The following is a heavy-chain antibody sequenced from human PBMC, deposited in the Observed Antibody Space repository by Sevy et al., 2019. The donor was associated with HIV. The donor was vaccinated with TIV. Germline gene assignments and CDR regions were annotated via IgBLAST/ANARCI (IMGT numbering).Heavy chain of an antibody. CDR3: VRAIAADGSF. CDR1: GFTLNSYW. J-gene: IGHJ4*02. D-gene: IGHD6-13*01. V-gene: IGHV3-7*01. Sequence: GGSLRLSCVSSGFTLNSYWMSWVRQAPGKGLEWVANIKQDGSVKYYVDSVKGRFTISRDNARNLLYLQMNSLRVEDTALYYCVRAIAADGSFWGQGTLVTVSS. CDR2: IKQDGSVK.